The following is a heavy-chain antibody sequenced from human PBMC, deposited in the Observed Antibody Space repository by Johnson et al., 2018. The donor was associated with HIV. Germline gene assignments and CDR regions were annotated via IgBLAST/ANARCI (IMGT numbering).Heavy chain of an antibody. J-gene: IGHJ3*02. CDR1: GFAFSNYA. CDR2: ITGSGGNT. D-gene: IGHD2-2*01. CDR3: ARVAVSTAAGGVPLDI. V-gene: IGHV3-23*04. Sequence: VQLVESGGGLVQPGGSLRLSCAASGFAFSNYAMTWVRQAPGKGLEWVSSITGSGGNTYDADSVKGRFTISRNNSKNTLYLQMNSLRAEDTALYFCARVAVSTAAGGVPLDIWGPGTMVTVSA.